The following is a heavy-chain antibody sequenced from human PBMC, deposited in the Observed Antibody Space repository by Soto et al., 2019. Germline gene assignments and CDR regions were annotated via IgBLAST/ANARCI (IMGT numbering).Heavy chain of an antibody. CDR3: ARNLLDDSEIITMIVVVITHYGMDV. D-gene: IGHD3-22*01. J-gene: IGHJ6*02. Sequence: GGSLRLSCAASGFTFSSYWMSWVRQAPGKGLEWVANIKQDGSEKYYVDSVKGRFTISRDNAKNSLYLQMNSLRAEDTAVYYCARNLLDDSEIITMIVVVITHYGMDVWGQGTTVTVSS. V-gene: IGHV3-7*01. CDR1: GFTFSSYW. CDR2: IKQDGSEK.